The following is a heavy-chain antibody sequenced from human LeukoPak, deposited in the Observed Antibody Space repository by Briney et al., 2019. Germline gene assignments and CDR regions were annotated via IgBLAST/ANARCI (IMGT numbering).Heavy chain of an antibody. CDR2: INQDGSAK. CDR1: GFTLSGFW. V-gene: IGHV3-7*01. Sequence: GGSLRLSCAASGFTLSGFWMSWVRQAPGKGLEWVANINQDGSAKYYVDSVKGRFTVSRDNAKNSLCLQMNSLRAEDTAIYYCARDRKYGTSSLFASWGQGTLVTVSS. CDR3: ARDRKYGTSSLFAS. D-gene: IGHD6-13*01. J-gene: IGHJ5*02.